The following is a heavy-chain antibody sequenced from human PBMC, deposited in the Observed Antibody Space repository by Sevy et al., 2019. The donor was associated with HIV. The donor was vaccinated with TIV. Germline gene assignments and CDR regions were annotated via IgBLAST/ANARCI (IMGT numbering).Heavy chain of an antibody. V-gene: IGHV1-69*13. CDR1: GGTFSSYA. D-gene: IGHD2-21*02. CDR3: AIWGTVVTPIPEYFQH. Sequence: ASVKVSCKASGGTFSSYAISWVRQAPGQGLEWMGGIIPIFGTANYAQKFQGRVTITADESTSTAYMELSSLRSEDTAVYYCAIWGTVVTPIPEYFQHWGQGTLVTVSS. J-gene: IGHJ1*01. CDR2: IIPIFGTA.